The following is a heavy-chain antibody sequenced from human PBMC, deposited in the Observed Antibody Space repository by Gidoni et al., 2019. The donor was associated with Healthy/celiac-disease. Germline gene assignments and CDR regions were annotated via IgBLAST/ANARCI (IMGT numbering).Heavy chain of an antibody. Sequence: QVQLQESGPGLVKPSQTLSLTCTVSGGSISSGGSYWSWIRQHPGKGLEWIGYIYYSGSTYYNPSLKSRVTISVDTSKNQFSLKLSSVTAADTAVYYCARDPGIAAAGDSGVAFDIWGQGTMVTVSS. V-gene: IGHV4-31*03. CDR1: GGSISSGGSY. J-gene: IGHJ3*02. CDR3: ARDPGIAAAGDSGVAFDI. CDR2: IYYSGST. D-gene: IGHD6-13*01.